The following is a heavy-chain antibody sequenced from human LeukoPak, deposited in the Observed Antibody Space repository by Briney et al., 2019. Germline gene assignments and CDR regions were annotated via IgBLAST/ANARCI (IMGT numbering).Heavy chain of an antibody. D-gene: IGHD6-13*01. CDR3: ATDSVAAAGRQYYYYMDV. J-gene: IGHJ6*03. Sequence: ASVKVSFKVSGYTLTELSMHWVRPPPGRGVAWMGGFDPEDGETIYAQKFQGRVTMTEDTSTDTAYMELSSLRSEDTAVYYCATDSVAAAGRQYYYYMDVWGKGTTVTVSS. V-gene: IGHV1-24*01. CDR2: FDPEDGET. CDR1: GYTLTELS.